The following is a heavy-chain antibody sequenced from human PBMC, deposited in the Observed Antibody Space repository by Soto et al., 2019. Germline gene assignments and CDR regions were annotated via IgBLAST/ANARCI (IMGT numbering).Heavy chain of an antibody. V-gene: IGHV1-69*13. D-gene: IGHD4-17*01. Sequence: SVKVSCKASGGTFTSFTITWVRQAPGQGLEWMGGIIPIFGTTNYAQKFQGRVAITADESTTTAYMELSSLTSEDTAMYYCARETTTVTREYFYYGMDVWGQGTTVTVS. CDR1: GGTFTSFT. CDR3: ARETTTVTREYFYYGMDV. J-gene: IGHJ6*02. CDR2: IIPIFGTT.